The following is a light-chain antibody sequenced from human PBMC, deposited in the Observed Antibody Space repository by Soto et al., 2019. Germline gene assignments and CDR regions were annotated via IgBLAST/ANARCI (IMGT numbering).Light chain of an antibody. CDR3: QQRTNWPIT. CDR1: QSVGSY. V-gene: IGKV3-11*01. J-gene: IGKJ5*01. Sequence: EIVLAQSPATLSLSPGERATLSCRASQSVGSYLAWYQQKPGQAPRLLIYDASTRATGIPARFSGSGSGTDFTLTISSLEPEDVAVYYCQQRTNWPITFGQGTRLDIK. CDR2: DAS.